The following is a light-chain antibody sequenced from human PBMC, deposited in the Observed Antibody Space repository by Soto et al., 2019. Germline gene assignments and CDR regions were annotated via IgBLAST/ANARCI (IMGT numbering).Light chain of an antibody. J-gene: IGKJ1*01. V-gene: IGKV1-5*03. Sequence: DIQMTQSPSTLSASVGDRVTITCRASQSISSWLTWYQQKPGKAPKLLIYKASTLESGVPSRFSGGGSGTEFTLTISSLQPDDFATYYCQQYNSYSWTFGQGTMVEI. CDR3: QQYNSYSWT. CDR1: QSISSW. CDR2: KAS.